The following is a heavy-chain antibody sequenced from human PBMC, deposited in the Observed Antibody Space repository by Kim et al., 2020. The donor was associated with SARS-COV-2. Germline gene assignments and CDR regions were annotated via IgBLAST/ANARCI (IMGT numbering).Heavy chain of an antibody. CDR3: ARQGITMIVIPN. CDR1: GGSISRSSYY. J-gene: IGHJ4*02. D-gene: IGHD3-22*01. CDR2: IFYSGST. Sequence: SETLSLTCTVSGGSISRSSYYWGWIRQPPGKGLEWIGSIFYSGSTYYNPSLKSRVTISVDTSKNQFSLKLSSVTAADTAVYYCARQGITMIVIPNWGQGTLVTVSS. V-gene: IGHV4-39*01.